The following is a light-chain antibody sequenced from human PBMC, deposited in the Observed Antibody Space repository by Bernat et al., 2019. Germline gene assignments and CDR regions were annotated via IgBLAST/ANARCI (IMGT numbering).Light chain of an antibody. Sequence: IQMTQSPSTLSASVGDTVTITCRASQSISTWLAWYQQTPGKAPKVLISKASNLETGVPSRFSGSGSGTECTLTNSSLQPDDFETYNWQHYNSYPVTLGQGTKLEI. CDR3: QHYNSYPVT. V-gene: IGKV1-5*03. J-gene: IGKJ2*01. CDR1: QSISTW. CDR2: KAS.